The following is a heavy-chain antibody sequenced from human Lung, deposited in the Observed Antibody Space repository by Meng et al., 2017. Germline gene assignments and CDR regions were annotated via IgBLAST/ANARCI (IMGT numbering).Heavy chain of an antibody. V-gene: IGHV4-34*01. CDR2: INHSGST. D-gene: IGHD4-11*01. CDR3: ARGPTTMAHDFDY. J-gene: IGHJ4*02. Sequence: QDQLXQVGARLLKPSETLALTCVVSGGSFSDYYWSWIRQPPGKGLEWIGEINHSGSTNYNPSLESRATISVDTSQNNLSLKLSSVTAADSAVYYCARGPTTMAHDFDYWGQGTLVTVSS. CDR1: GGSFSDYY.